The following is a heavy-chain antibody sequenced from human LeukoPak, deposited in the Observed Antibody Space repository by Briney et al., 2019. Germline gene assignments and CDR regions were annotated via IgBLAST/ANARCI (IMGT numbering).Heavy chain of an antibody. Sequence: ASVKVSCKASGYTFTGYYMHWVRQAPGQGLEWMGWINPNSGGTNYAQKFQGWVTVTRDTSISTAYMELSRLRSDDTAVYYCASPPGGEEYFQHWGQGTLVTVSS. CDR1: GYTFTGYY. CDR2: INPNSGGT. J-gene: IGHJ1*01. D-gene: IGHD3-16*01. V-gene: IGHV1-2*04. CDR3: ASPPGGEEYFQH.